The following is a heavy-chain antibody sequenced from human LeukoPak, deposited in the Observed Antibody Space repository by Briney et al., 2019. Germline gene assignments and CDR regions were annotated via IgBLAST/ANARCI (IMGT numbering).Heavy chain of an antibody. Sequence: SETLSLTCNVSGDSISGPYWNWIRQSPGKGLEWIGYTHYTGETNYNPSLKSRLTMSVDTSNNQVYLRLSSVAAADTAVYYCGRNLGSGSDHWGQGTLVTVSS. V-gene: IGHV4-59*11. J-gene: IGHJ4*02. CDR3: GRNLGSGSDH. CDR1: GDSISGPY. CDR2: THYTGET. D-gene: IGHD3-10*01.